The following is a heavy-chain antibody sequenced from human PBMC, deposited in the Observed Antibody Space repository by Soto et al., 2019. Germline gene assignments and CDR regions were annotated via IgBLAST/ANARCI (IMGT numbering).Heavy chain of an antibody. CDR3: TRGLGGSYPY. CDR2: IYHSGST. V-gene: IGHV4-4*02. J-gene: IGHJ4*02. Sequence: PSETLSLTCAVSGGYISSSNWWSWVRQPPGKGLEWIGEIYHSGSTNYNPSLKSRVTISVDTSKNQSSLKLTSVTAADTAVYYCTRGLGGSYPYWGQGTLVTVSS. D-gene: IGHD1-26*01. CDR1: GGYISSSNW.